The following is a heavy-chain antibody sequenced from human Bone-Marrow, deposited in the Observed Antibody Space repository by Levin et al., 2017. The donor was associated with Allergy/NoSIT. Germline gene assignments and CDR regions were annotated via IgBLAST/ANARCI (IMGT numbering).Heavy chain of an antibody. J-gene: IGHJ4*02. Sequence: ESGPTLVKPTQTLTLTCTFSGFSLSTDGLGVGWVRQPPGRALEWLALIFWDDDKLYSPSLKSRLTITKDTAKNQVVLTVTHVDPVDTATYVCARQEYQLHSGAFFDYWGPGTLVRVSS. CDR1: GFSLSTDGLG. CDR2: IFWDDDK. V-gene: IGHV2-5*02. CDR3: ARQEYQLHSGAFFDY. D-gene: IGHD2-2*01.